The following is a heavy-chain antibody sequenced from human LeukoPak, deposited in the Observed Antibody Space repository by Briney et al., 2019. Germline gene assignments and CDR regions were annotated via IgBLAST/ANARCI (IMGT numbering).Heavy chain of an antibody. CDR3: ARIASRDYFDY. CDR1: GLTFSSYS. V-gene: IGHV3-21*01. J-gene: IGHJ4*02. Sequence: GGSLRLSCAASGLTFSSYSMNWVRQAPGKGLEWVSSISSSSSYIYYADSVKGRFTISRDNAKNTLFLQMNSLRAEDTAVYYCARIASRDYFDYWGQGTLVTVSS. CDR2: ISSSSSYI. D-gene: IGHD2-2*01.